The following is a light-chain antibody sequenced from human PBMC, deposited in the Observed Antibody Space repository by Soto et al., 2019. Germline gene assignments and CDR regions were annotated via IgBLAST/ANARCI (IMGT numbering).Light chain of an antibody. CDR1: QSISSW. Sequence: DIQMTQSPSTLSASVGDRVTITCRASQSISSWLAWYQQKPEKAPKLLIYDASSLESEVPSRFSGSGSGTEFTLTISSLQPDDFATYYCQQYNSYPLTFGGGTKVEIK. V-gene: IGKV1-5*01. J-gene: IGKJ4*01. CDR2: DAS. CDR3: QQYNSYPLT.